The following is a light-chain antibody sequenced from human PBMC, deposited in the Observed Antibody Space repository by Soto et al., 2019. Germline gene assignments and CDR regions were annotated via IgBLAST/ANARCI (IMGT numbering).Light chain of an antibody. V-gene: IGKV1-5*03. J-gene: IGKJ1*01. CDR2: KAS. CDR1: QSISSW. CDR3: QQHDVYST. Sequence: DIQISQSPSTLSASVGVTVTIACRASQSISSWLAWYQQKPGIAPKLLIYKASTLQSGVPSRFSGSGYGTVFTLTISRLQPDDSATYYCQQHDVYSTFGQGTKVDIK.